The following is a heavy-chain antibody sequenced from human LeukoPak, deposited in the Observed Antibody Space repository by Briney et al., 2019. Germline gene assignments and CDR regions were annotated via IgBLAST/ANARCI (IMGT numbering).Heavy chain of an antibody. CDR2: ISSSSSYI. Sequence: GGSLRLSCAASGFTFSSYSMNWVRQAPGKGLVWVSSISSSSSYIYYADSVKGRFTISRDNAKNSLYLQMNSLRAEDTAVYYCARARGSSYPIDYWGQGTLVTVSS. V-gene: IGHV3-21*01. D-gene: IGHD6-6*01. CDR3: ARARGSSYPIDY. CDR1: GFTFSSYS. J-gene: IGHJ4*02.